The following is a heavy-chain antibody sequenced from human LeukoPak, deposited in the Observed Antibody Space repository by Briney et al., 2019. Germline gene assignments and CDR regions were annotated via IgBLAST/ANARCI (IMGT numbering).Heavy chain of an antibody. Sequence: SETLSLTCIVSGGSISSSSYYWSWIRQPPGKGLEWIGYIYYSGSTKYNPSLKSRVTISVDTSKNQFSLKLSSVTAADTAVYYCARTLSSGYPNYFYYMDVWGKGTTVTVSS. CDR2: IYYSGST. V-gene: IGHV4-61*01. J-gene: IGHJ6*03. CDR1: GGSISSSSYY. CDR3: ARTLSSGYPNYFYYMDV. D-gene: IGHD3-22*01.